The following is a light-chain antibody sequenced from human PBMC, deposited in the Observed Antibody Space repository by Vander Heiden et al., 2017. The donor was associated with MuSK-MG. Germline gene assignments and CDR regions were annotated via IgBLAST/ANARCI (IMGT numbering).Light chain of an antibody. CDR2: STS. V-gene: IGLV7-43*01. J-gene: IGLJ1*01. CDR1: TGAVTSGYY. Sequence: QTVVTQEPSLTVSPGGTVTLTCASSTGAVTSGYYPNWFQQKPGQAPRALIDSTSNNHSWTPARFSGSLLGGKAALTLSGVQPEDEAEYYCLLYYGGAHVFGTGTKVTVL. CDR3: LLYYGGAHV.